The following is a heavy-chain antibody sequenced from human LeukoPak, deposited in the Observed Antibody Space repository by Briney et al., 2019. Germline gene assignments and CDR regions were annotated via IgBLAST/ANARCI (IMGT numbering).Heavy chain of an antibody. CDR2: TWSDGSEY. J-gene: IGHJ4*02. D-gene: IGHD2-15*01. V-gene: IGHV3-33*01. CDR3: ARDRGYCRGGRCYSNYFDL. Sequence: GGSLRLSCAASGFTFSSFGMHWVRQAPGRGLEWVALTWSDGSEYFYPDSVKGRFTISRDNSKNTVYLQMNSLRAEDTAVYFCARDRGYCRGGRCYSNYFDLWGRGTLVTVSS. CDR1: GFTFSSFG.